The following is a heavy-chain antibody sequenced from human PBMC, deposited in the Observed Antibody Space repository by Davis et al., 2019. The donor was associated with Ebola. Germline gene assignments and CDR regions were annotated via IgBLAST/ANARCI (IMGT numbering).Heavy chain of an antibody. CDR2: IIPLFGTA. J-gene: IGHJ5*02. D-gene: IGHD3-22*01. CDR1: GGTFTSYA. Sequence: SVQVSCKASGGTFTSYAISWVRQAPGQGLEWMGGIIPLFGTANYAQKFRDRVTITADESTSTSYMELNSLRADDTAVYYCARGGGGESSGFQSWYDPWGQGTLVTVSS. CDR3: ARGGGGESSGFQSWYDP. V-gene: IGHV1-69*13.